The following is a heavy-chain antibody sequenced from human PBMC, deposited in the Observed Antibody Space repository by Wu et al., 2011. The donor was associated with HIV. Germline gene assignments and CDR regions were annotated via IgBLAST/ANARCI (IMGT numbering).Heavy chain of an antibody. Sequence: QGQLVQSGAEVKKPGSSVKVSCKASGGSFSDYVVHWVRQAPGQGLEWMGGIIPIFDSTDYAQTFQGRISIIADESTSTAYMELSNLRSEDTAVYYCATLGDYGEVDYWGQGTLVIVSS. CDR1: GGSFSDYV. CDR3: ATLGDYGEVDY. J-gene: IGHJ4*02. D-gene: IGHD4-17*01. CDR2: IIPIFDST. V-gene: IGHV1-69*12.